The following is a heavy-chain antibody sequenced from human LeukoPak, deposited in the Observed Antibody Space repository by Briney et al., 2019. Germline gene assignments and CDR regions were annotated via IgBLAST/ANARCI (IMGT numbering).Heavy chain of an antibody. Sequence: PSETLSLTCTVSGGSISSYYWSWIRQPPGKGLEWIGYIYYSGSTNYNPSLKSRVTISVDTSKNQFSLKLSSVTAADTAVYYCARGDYDFWSGYFPSNWFDPWGQGTLVTVSS. J-gene: IGHJ5*02. D-gene: IGHD3-3*01. CDR1: GGSISSYY. CDR2: IYYSGST. V-gene: IGHV4-59*01. CDR3: ARGDYDFWSGYFPSNWFDP.